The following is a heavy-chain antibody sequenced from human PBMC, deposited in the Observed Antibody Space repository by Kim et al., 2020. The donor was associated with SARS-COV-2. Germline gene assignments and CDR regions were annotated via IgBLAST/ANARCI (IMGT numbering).Heavy chain of an antibody. Sequence: SETLSLTCTVSGGSISSSSYYWGWIRQPPGKGLEWIGSIYYSGSTYYNPSLKSRVTISVDTSKNQFSLKLSSVTAADTAVYYCARHTDADSSGYPDYWGQGTLVTVSS. CDR3: ARHTDADSSGYPDY. CDR1: GGSISSSSYY. CDR2: IYYSGST. J-gene: IGHJ4*02. D-gene: IGHD3-22*01. V-gene: IGHV4-39*01.